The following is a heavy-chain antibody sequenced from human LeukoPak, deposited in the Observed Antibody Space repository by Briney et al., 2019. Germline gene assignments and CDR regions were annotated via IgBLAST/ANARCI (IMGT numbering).Heavy chain of an antibody. D-gene: IGHD2-2*02. J-gene: IGHJ3*02. CDR1: GFTFSSYA. V-gene: IGHV3-30-3*01. CDR2: ISYDGSNK. CDR3: AREVVREYCSSTSCYTDDAFDI. Sequence: TGGSLRLSCAASGFTFSSYAMHWVRQAPGKGLEWVAVISYDGSNKYYADSVKGRFTISRDNSKNTLYLQMYSLRAEDTAVYYCAREVVREYCSSTSCYTDDAFDIWGQGTMVTVSS.